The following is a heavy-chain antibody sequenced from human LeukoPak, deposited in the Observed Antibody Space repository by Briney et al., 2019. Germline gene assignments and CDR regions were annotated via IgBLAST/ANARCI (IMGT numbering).Heavy chain of an antibody. CDR3: ARVPADVVVPARYYFDY. CDR2: IRYDGSRK. Sequence: PGGSLRLSCAASGFSFSSYDMNWVRQAPGKGLEWVAFIRYDGSRKYYADSVKGRFTISRDNAKNSLYLQMNSLRAEDTAVYYCARVPADVVVPARYYFDYWGQGTLVTVSS. V-gene: IGHV3-30*02. CDR1: GFSFSSYD. D-gene: IGHD2-2*01. J-gene: IGHJ4*02.